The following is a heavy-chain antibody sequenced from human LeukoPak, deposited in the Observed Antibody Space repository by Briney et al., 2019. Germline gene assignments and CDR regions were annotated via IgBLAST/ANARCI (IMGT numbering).Heavy chain of an antibody. Sequence: PSETLSLTCAVSGYSISSGYYWGWIRQPPGKGLEWIGSIYHSGSTYYNPSLKSRVTISVDTSKNQFSLKLSSVTAADTAVYCCARHQFDLEWLSLRWFDPWGQGTLVTVSS. J-gene: IGHJ5*02. CDR1: GYSISSGYY. V-gene: IGHV4-38-2*01. D-gene: IGHD3-3*01. CDR2: IYHSGST. CDR3: ARHQFDLEWLSLRWFDP.